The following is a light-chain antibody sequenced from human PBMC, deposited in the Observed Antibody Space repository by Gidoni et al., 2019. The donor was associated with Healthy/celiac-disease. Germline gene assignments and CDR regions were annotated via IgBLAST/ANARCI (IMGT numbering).Light chain of an antibody. V-gene: IGLV1-40*01. CDR2: YTT. Sequence: QSVPTQPPSVSGAPGQRVTISCTGSSSNIGAGYAVHWYQQLPGTAPKVVIYYTTDRPSVDPDRVSASKSGTSASLAITGLQAEDEADYYCQTYDDSLSWVFGGGTKVTVL. CDR1: SSNIGAGYA. J-gene: IGLJ3*02. CDR3: QTYDDSLSWV.